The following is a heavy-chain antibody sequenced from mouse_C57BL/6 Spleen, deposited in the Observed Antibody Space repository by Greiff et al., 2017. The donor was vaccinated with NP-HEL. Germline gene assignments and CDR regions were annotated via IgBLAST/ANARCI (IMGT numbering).Heavy chain of an antibody. V-gene: IGHV1-50*01. J-gene: IGHJ3*01. D-gene: IGHD1-1*01. CDR3: ARSDYGSSWFAY. CDR2: IDPSDSYT. CDR1: GYTFTSYW. Sequence: QVQLQQPGAELVKPGASVKLSCKASGYTFTSYWMQWVKQRPGQGLEWIGEIDPSDSYTNYNQKFKGKATLTVDTSSSTAYMQLSSLTSEDSAVYYCARSDYGSSWFAYWGQGTLVTVSA.